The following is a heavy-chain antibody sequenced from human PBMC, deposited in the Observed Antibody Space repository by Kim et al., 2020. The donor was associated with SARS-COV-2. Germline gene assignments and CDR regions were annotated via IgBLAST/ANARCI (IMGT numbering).Heavy chain of an antibody. CDR1: GYTFTGYY. V-gene: IGHV1-2*02. CDR2: INPNSGGT. CDR3: ARDSNYYDSSGYWDYIC. D-gene: IGHD3-22*01. J-gene: IGHJ4*02. Sequence: ASVNVSCKASGYTFTGYYMHWVRQAPGQGLEWMGWINPNSGGTNYAQKFQGRVTMTRDTSISTAYMELSRLRSDDTAVYYCARDSNYYDSSGYWDYICWGQGTLVTVSS.